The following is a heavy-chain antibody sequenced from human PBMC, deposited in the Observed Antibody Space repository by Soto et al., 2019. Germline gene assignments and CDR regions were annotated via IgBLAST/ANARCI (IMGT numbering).Heavy chain of an antibody. CDR3: ARGDCSGGSCYYFDY. CDR2: IFYSGST. J-gene: IGHJ4*02. CDR1: GASISSGGYF. D-gene: IGHD2-15*01. Sequence: PSETLSLTCTVSGASISSGGYFWSWIRQHPGKGLEWIGYIFYSGSTFYNPSLKSRVTTSRDTSKNQLSLKLASVTAADTAVYYCARGDCSGGSCYYFDYWSQGALVTVSS. V-gene: IGHV4-31*03.